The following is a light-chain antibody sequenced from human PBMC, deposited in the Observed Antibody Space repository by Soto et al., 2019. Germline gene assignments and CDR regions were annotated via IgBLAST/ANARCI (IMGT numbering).Light chain of an antibody. Sequence: DIQMTQSPSTLSASVGDRVTITCRASQSISSWLAWYQQKPGKAPKLLIYDASSLESGVPSRFSGSGSGTEFTLTISSLLPDYFATYYCEQYNSYSYTCGQGTKLEIK. J-gene: IGKJ2*01. V-gene: IGKV1-5*01. CDR2: DAS. CDR3: EQYNSYSYT. CDR1: QSISSW.